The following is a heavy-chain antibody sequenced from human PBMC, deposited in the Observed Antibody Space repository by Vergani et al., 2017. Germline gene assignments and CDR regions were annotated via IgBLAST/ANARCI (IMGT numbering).Heavy chain of an antibody. CDR1: GYTFTGYY. V-gene: IGHV1-2*04. Sequence: QVQLVQSGAEVKKPGASVKVSCKASGYTFTGYYMHWVRQAPGQGLEWMGWINPNSGGTNYAQKFQGWVTRTRDTSISTAYMELIRLRSDDTAVYYCAGGERGYCSGGSCYTNWFDPWGQGTLVTVSS. J-gene: IGHJ5*02. D-gene: IGHD2-15*01. CDR3: AGGERGYCSGGSCYTNWFDP. CDR2: INPNSGGT.